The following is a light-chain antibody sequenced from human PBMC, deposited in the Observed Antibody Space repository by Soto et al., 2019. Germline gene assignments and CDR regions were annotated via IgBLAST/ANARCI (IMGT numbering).Light chain of an antibody. V-gene: IGKV1-5*03. CDR1: QTVLTW. CDR3: QHYFSYPYA. J-gene: IGKJ2*01. Sequence: DIQVTQSPATLSASVGDTVSITCRASQTVLTWLAWYQQKPGKAPNLLIYKASRLRDGVPSRFSGSVSGTDFTVTITSLQPDDFASYFCQHYFSYPYAFGQGTKLEI. CDR2: KAS.